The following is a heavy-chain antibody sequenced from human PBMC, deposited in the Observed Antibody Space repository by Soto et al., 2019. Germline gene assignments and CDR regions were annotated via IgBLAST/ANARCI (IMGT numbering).Heavy chain of an antibody. CDR2: INPDNGNT. CDR3: ARGIATGQLDP. V-gene: IGHV1-3*01. J-gene: IGHJ5*02. Sequence: GASVKVSCKASGYTFTRYTMNWVRQAPGQRLEWMGWINPDNGNTKSSQKFQDRVIITRDTSASTAYMDLGSLRSEDTAVYYCARGIATGQLDPWGQGTLVTVSS. CDR1: GYTFTRYT. D-gene: IGHD2-15*01.